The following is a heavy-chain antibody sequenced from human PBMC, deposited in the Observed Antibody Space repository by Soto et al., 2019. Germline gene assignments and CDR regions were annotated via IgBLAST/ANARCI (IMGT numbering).Heavy chain of an antibody. CDR1: GFTFSSYS. CDR3: ARAGFVTDYDFWSGDSDD. CDR2: ISSSSSYI. Sequence: GSLRLSCAASGFTFSSYSMNWVRQAPGKGLEWVSSISSSSSYIYYADSVKGRFTISRDNAKNSLYLQMNSLRAEDTAVYYCARAGFVTDYDFWSGDSDDWRHATLVTVS. D-gene: IGHD3-3*01. V-gene: IGHV3-21*01. J-gene: IGHJ4*01.